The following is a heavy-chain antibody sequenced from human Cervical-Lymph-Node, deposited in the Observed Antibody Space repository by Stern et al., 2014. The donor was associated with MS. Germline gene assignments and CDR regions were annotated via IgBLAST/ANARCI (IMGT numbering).Heavy chain of an antibody. Sequence: QLQLQESGPGLVKPSQTLSLTCTVSGGSISSGSYYWSWIRQPAGKGLEWIGRIYTSGSTNYNASLKRRVTISVDTSKHQFSLKLRSVTAADTAVYYCARDRAAAGPLDYWGQGTLVTVSS. CDR3: ARDRAAAGPLDY. CDR1: GGSISSGSYY. CDR2: IYTSGST. V-gene: IGHV4-61*02. D-gene: IGHD6-13*01. J-gene: IGHJ4*02.